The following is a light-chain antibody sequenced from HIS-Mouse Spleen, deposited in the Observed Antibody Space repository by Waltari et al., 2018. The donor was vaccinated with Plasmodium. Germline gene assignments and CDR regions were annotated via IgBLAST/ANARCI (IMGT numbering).Light chain of an antibody. CDR2: DAS. CDR3: QQYDNLPPLFT. CDR1: QEISNY. Sequence: DIQMTQSPSSLSASVGDRVTITCQASQEISNYLNWYQQKPGKAPKLLIYDASKLETGGPARFSGSGSGTEFTFTISSLQPEDIATYYCQQYDNLPPLFTFGPGTKVDIK. J-gene: IGKJ3*01. V-gene: IGKV1-33*01.